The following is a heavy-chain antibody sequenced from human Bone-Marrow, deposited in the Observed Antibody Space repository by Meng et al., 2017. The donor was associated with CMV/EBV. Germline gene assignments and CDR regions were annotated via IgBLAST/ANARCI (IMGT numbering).Heavy chain of an antibody. V-gene: IGHV2-5*01. CDR2: IYWNDDK. D-gene: IGHD1-1*01. CDR1: GFSLSTSGVG. Sequence: SGPTLVKPTQTHTLTCTFSGFSLSTSGVGVGWMRQPPGKALEWLALIYWNDDKCYSPSLRSRLTITKDTTKNQVVLTMTNMDPVDTATDYCAHEGSRVGINDHFDHWGQGTLVTVSS. J-gene: IGHJ4*02. CDR3: AHEGSRVGINDHFDH.